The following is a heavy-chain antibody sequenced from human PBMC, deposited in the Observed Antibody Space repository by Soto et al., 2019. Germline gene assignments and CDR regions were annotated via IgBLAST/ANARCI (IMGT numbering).Heavy chain of an antibody. V-gene: IGHV3-33*01. J-gene: IGHJ4*02. CDR2: IWYDGSNK. Sequence: GGSLRLSCAASGFTFSSYVMHWVRQAPGKGLEWAAVIWYDGSNKYYADSVKGRFTISRDNSKNTLYLHMNSLRAEDTAVYYCASAYCSGGNCYSPLDYWGQGALVTVSS. CDR3: ASAYCSGGNCYSPLDY. CDR1: GFTFSSYV. D-gene: IGHD2-15*01.